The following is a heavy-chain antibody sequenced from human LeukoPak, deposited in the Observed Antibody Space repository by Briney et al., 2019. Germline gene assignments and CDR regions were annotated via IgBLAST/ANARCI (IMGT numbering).Heavy chain of an antibody. CDR1: GYSFTCYW. D-gene: IGHD5-18*01. CDR3: ARSAFSYDDQEYYFDY. Sequence: GESLKISCKVSGYSFTCYWIAWVRQMPGKGLEWMGIIYPGDSDTRYNPSFQGQVSISVDKSISTAYLQWSSLKASDTAMYYCARSAFSYDDQEYYFDYWGQGTLVTVSS. J-gene: IGHJ4*02. V-gene: IGHV5-51*01. CDR2: IYPGDSDT.